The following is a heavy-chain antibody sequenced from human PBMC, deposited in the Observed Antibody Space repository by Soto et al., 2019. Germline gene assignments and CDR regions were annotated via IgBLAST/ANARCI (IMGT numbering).Heavy chain of an antibody. CDR1: GGSVSSNIYY. J-gene: IGHJ4*02. D-gene: IGHD3-22*01. CDR2: IYYSGST. V-gene: IGHV4-31*03. CDR3: ARGYDYDSGGYLFDY. Sequence: SETLSLTCSVSGGSVSSNIYYWTWIRQHPGRGPEWIGHIYYSGSTYYDPSLKSRVTISLDMSKNQFSLKLTSVSAADTAVYYCARGYDYDSGGYLFDYWGQGTLVTVSS.